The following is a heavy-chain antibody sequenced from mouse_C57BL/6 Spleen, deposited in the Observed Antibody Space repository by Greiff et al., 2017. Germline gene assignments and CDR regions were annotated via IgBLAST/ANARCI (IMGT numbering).Heavy chain of an antibody. CDR1: GYTFTSYW. J-gene: IGHJ2*01. D-gene: IGHD1-1*01. CDR2: IHPNSGST. CDR3: ASLPITTVVPYY. Sequence: VQLQQPGAELVKPGASVKLSCKASGYTFTSYWMHWVKQRPGQGLEWIGMIHPNSGSTNYNEKFKSKATLTVDKSSSTAYMQLSSLTSEDSAVYYCASLPITTVVPYYWGQGTTLTVSS. V-gene: IGHV1-64*01.